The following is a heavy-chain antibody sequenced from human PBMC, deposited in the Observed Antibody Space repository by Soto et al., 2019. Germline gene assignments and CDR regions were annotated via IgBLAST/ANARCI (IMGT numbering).Heavy chain of an antibody. V-gene: IGHV2-5*02. CDR3: AHAGDYDLLSFDH. CDR2: TYWDDDQ. CDR1: GFSLTTTSMG. Sequence: QITLKESGPPLVRPAQTLTLTCAFSGFSLTTTSMGVAWIRHPPGNALEWLALTYWDDDQRYSPSLKDRLMISKASSRSRVVLTISNMNPEDTGTYFCAHAGDYDLLSFDHWGPRTLVTVSS. D-gene: IGHD4-17*01. J-gene: IGHJ4*02.